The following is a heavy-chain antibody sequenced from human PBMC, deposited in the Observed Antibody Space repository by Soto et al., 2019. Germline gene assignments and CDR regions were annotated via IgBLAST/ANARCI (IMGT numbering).Heavy chain of an antibody. D-gene: IGHD4-17*01. J-gene: IGHJ4*02. V-gene: IGHV4-59*01. CDR2: IYYTGST. CDR1: GGSISSYF. CDR3: ARSYGDYFDY. Sequence: SETLSLTCTVSGGSISSYFWSWIRQPPGKGLEWIGFIYYTGSTNYNPSLKSRVTISVGTSKNQFSLKLSSVPAADTAVYYCARSYGDYFDYWGQGTLVTV.